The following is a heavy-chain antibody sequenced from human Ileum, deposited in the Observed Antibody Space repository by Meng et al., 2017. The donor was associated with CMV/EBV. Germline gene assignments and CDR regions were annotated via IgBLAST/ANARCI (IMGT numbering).Heavy chain of an antibody. D-gene: IGHD3-3*02. V-gene: IGHV3-15*01. J-gene: IGHJ4*02. Sequence: GGSLRLSCAASGFTFDDYAMHWVRQAPGKGLEWVGHVKSKKDGGTTDFAAPVKGRFTISRDDSTGTVYLQMNNLKAEDTAVYYCASDAYFCIRDWGQGTLVTVSS. CDR3: ASDAYFCIRD. CDR1: GFTFDDYA. CDR2: VKSKKDGGTT.